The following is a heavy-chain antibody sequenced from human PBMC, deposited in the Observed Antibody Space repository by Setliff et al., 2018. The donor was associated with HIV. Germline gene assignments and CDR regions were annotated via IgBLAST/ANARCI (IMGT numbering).Heavy chain of an antibody. CDR2: IVVGSGNT. CDR1: GFTFTSSA. D-gene: IGHD3-22*01. V-gene: IGHV1-58*02. Sequence: GASVKVSCKASGFTFTSSAMQWVRQARGQRLEWIGWIVVGSGNTNYAQKFQERVTITRDMSTSTAYMELSSLRSEDTATYYCARAFFFDTSGYRSYYHYMDVWGKGTTVTVSS. J-gene: IGHJ6*03. CDR3: ARAFFFDTSGYRSYYHYMDV.